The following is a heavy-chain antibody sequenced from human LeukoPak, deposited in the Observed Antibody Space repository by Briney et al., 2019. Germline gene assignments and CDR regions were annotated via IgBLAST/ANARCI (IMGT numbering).Heavy chain of an antibody. V-gene: IGHV3-30*04. CDR2: ISYDGSNK. D-gene: IGHD3-10*01. CDR3: ARDGPNYYGSGSYYTDSLYYYAMDV. Sequence: GGSLRLSCAASGFTITNYAMHWVRQAPGKGLEWVAVISYDGSNKYYADSVKGRFTISRDNSKNTLYLQMNSLRAEDTAVYCCARDGPNYYGSGSYYTDSLYYYAMDVWGKGTTVTVSS. CDR1: GFTITNYA. J-gene: IGHJ6*04.